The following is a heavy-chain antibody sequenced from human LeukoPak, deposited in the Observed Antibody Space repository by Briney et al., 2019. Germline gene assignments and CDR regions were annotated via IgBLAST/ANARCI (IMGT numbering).Heavy chain of an antibody. V-gene: IGHV3-7*05. CDR1: GFTLRGYE. CDR3: AKEVGAES. J-gene: IGHJ4*02. D-gene: IGHD1-26*01. Sequence: GGSPRLSCTASGFTLRGYEMNWVRQAPGKGLEWVANINQGGREKYYVDSVEGRFTISRDNAKNSLYLQMNSLKAEDTAVYYCAKEVGAESWGQGTLVTVSS. CDR2: INQGGREK.